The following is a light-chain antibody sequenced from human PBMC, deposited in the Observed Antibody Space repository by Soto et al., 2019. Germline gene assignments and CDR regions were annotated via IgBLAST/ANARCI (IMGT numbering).Light chain of an antibody. Sequence: DIQMTQSPSTLSASVGDRVTITCRASQSITNWLAWYQQKPGKAPKLLIYDASSLESGVPSRFSGSGSGTEFTLTISSLQSEDFAIYYCQQYKNGWTFGQGTKVDIK. V-gene: IGKV1-5*01. J-gene: IGKJ1*01. CDR2: DAS. CDR1: QSITNW. CDR3: QQYKNGWT.